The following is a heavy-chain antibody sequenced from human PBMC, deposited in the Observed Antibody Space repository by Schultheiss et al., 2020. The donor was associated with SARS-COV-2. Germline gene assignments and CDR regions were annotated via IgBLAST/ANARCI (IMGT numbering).Heavy chain of an antibody. D-gene: IGHD5-24*01. Sequence: ASVKVSCKASGYTFTSYYMHWVRQAPGQGLEWMGIINPSGGSTSYAQKFQGRVTMTRDTSTSTVYMELSRLRSDDTAVYYCARDLRAFRFDPWGQGTLVTVSS. CDR3: ARDLRAFRFDP. CDR2: INPSGGST. V-gene: IGHV1-46*01. CDR1: GYTFTSYY. J-gene: IGHJ5*02.